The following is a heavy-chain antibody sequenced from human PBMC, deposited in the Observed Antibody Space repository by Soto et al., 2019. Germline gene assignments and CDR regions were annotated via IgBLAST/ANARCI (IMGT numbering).Heavy chain of an antibody. Sequence: QVQLVQSGAEVKKPGSSVKVSCKASGGTFSSYAITWVRQAPGQGLEWMGGIIPIFGTANYAQKFQGRVTITADESTSTAYRELSSVRSEDTALYYCARDRGPSSGYYPYWFDPWGQGTLVTVSS. CDR2: IIPIFGTA. V-gene: IGHV1-69*12. CDR3: ARDRGPSSGYYPYWFDP. D-gene: IGHD3-22*01. CDR1: GGTFSSYA. J-gene: IGHJ5*02.